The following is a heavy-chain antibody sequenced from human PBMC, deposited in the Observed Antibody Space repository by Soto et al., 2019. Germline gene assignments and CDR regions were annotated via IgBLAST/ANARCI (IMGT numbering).Heavy chain of an antibody. D-gene: IGHD3-9*01. V-gene: IGHV3-30*18. CDR2: ISYDGSNK. Sequence: QVQLVESGGGVVQPGRSLRLSCATSGFTFSSYGMHWVRQAPGKGLEWVAVISYDGSNKYYADSVKGRFTISRDNSKNTLYLQMNSLRAEDTAVYYCAKGLDFDWRICDYWGQGTLVTVSS. CDR3: AKGLDFDWRICDY. J-gene: IGHJ4*02. CDR1: GFTFSSYG.